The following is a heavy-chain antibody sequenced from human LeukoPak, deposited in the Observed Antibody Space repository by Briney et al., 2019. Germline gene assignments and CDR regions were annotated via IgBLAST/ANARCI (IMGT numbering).Heavy chain of an antibody. V-gene: IGHV4-39*07. Sequence: SETLSLTCTVSGDSISSNSYSWGWIRQPPGKGLEWIGIIYYAGSTYYNPSLKSRVTISVDTSKNQFSLKLSSVTAADTAVYYCASGDSTSWDSPYFDYWGQGILVTVSS. D-gene: IGHD2-2*01. CDR2: IYYAGST. CDR3: ASGDSTSWDSPYFDY. J-gene: IGHJ4*02. CDR1: GDSISSNSYS.